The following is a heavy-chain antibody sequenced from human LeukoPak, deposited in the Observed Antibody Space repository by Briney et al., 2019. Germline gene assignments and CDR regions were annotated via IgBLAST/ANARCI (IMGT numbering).Heavy chain of an antibody. CDR1: GYSISSGYF. CDR2: IYHSGST. V-gene: IGHV4-38-2*02. J-gene: IGHJ5*02. D-gene: IGHD6-13*01. Sequence: SETLSLTCTVSGYSISSGYFWGWIRQPPGKGLECIGTIYHSGSTYYNPSLKSRVTISVDTSKNQFSLKLNSVTAADTAVYYCARIYSSSWFLNWFDPWGQGALVTVSS. CDR3: ARIYSSSWFLNWFDP.